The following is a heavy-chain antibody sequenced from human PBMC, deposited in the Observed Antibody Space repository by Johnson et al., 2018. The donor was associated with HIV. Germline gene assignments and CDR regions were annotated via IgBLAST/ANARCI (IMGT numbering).Heavy chain of an antibody. V-gene: IGHV3-30*02. CDR2: IRYDGSNK. D-gene: IGHD1-1*01. CDR3: ARGTGTDDAFDI. CDR1: GFTFSAYG. Sequence: QVQLVESEGGVVQPGGSLRLSCAASGFTFSAYGMHWVRQAPGKGLEWVAFIRYDGSNKYYADSVKGRFTISRDNSKNTLYLQMNSLRAEDTAVYYCARGTGTDDAFDIWGQGTLVTVSS. J-gene: IGHJ3*02.